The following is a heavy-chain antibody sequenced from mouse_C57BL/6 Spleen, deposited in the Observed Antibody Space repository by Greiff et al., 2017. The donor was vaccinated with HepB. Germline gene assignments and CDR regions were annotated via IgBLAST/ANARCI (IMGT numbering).Heavy chain of an antibody. D-gene: IGHD1-1*01. CDR3: ANYYGSSSRYFDV. J-gene: IGHJ1*03. Sequence: QVQLQQPGAELVRPGTSVKLSCKASGYTFTSYWMHWVKQRPGQGLEWIGVIDPSDSYTNYNQKFKGKATLTVDTSSSTAYMQLSSLTSEDSAVYYCANYYGSSSRYFDVWGTGTTVTVSS. CDR2: IDPSDSYT. V-gene: IGHV1-59*01. CDR1: GYTFTSYW.